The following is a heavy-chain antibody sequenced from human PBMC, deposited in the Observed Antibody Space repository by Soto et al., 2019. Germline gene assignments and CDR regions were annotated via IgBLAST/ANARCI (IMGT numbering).Heavy chain of an antibody. J-gene: IGHJ5*02. Sequence: EVQLVESGGDLVQPGGSLRLSCAVSGYAFGDHYMDWVRQAPGKGLEWVGRIRNIANSYTTDYAASVKGRFTISRDDSKNSLYPQMNSLKTEDTAMYYCALRITGTPPADGGSWGQGTLVTVSS. CDR2: IRNIANSYTT. CDR1: GYAFGDHY. V-gene: IGHV3-72*01. D-gene: IGHD1-7*01. CDR3: ALRITGTPPADGGS.